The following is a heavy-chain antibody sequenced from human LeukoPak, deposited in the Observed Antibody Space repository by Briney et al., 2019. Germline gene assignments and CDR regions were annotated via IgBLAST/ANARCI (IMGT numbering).Heavy chain of an antibody. Sequence: PGGSLRLSCAASGLTFSSYAMSWVRQAPGKGLERVSAMSGSGGSTYYADSVKGRFTISRDNSKNTLYLQINSLRAEDTAVYYCAKDLQFGELVPNRNWFDPSGQGTLVTVSS. CDR3: AKDLQFGELVPNRNWFDP. V-gene: IGHV3-23*01. D-gene: IGHD3-10*01. CDR2: MSGSGGST. J-gene: IGHJ5*02. CDR1: GLTFSSYA.